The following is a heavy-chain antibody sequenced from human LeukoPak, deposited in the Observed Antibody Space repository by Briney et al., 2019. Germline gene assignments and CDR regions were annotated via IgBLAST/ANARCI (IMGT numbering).Heavy chain of an antibody. CDR3: ARYPYYYDSSGSTYSSYYFDY. Sequence: KAGGSLRLSCAASGFTFSSSAMNWVRQAPGKGLEWVSSINNVGSHIYYADSVKGRFTISRDNAKNSLYLQMNSLRAEDTAVYYCARYPYYYDSSGSTYSSYYFDYWGQGTLVTVSS. CDR2: INNVGSHI. V-gene: IGHV3-21*01. J-gene: IGHJ4*02. D-gene: IGHD3-22*01. CDR1: GFTFSSSA.